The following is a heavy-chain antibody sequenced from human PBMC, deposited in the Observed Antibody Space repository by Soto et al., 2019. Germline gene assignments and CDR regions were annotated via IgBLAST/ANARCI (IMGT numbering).Heavy chain of an antibody. J-gene: IGHJ4*02. V-gene: IGHV3-23*01. D-gene: IGHD3-10*01. CDR2: ISGGGDTT. Sequence: EVQLLESGGGLVQPGGSLRLSCAASGFTFNNYAMTWVRQAPGKGLEWVSAISGGGDTTSYADSGKGRFTVSRDGSKNTPYLQMSSLRAEDTALYYCAKGRGGSGSLTRRVDFWGQGTLGTVSS. CDR1: GFTFNNYA. CDR3: AKGRGGSGSLTRRVDF.